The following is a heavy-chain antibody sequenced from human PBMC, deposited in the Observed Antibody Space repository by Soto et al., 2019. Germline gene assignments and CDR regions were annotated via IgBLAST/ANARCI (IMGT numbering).Heavy chain of an antibody. CDR2: VSGYNRNT. Sequence: QVQLVQSGVEVKMPGASVKLSCKTYGYAFTNYGVTWVRQVSGQGLEWIGWVSGYNRNTNYAQKFEDRVIMTTDTSTNKAHMELRSLRSDATGIYDCARERQWEALIYWGRGTLLTVSP. J-gene: IGHJ4*02. CDR3: ARERQWEALIY. V-gene: IGHV1-18*01. CDR1: GYAFTNYG. D-gene: IGHD1-26*01.